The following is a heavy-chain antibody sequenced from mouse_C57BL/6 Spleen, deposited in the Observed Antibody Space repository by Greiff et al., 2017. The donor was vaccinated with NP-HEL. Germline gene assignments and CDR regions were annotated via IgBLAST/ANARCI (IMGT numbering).Heavy chain of an antibody. CDR1: GYSFTDYK. D-gene: IGHD1-1*01. CDR3: ASWADYYACSL. Sequence: VQLQQSGPELVKPGASVKISCKASGYSFTDYKMNWVKQSTGKSLEWIGVINPTYGTTSYNQKFKGKATLTVDQSSSTAYMQLNSLTSEDYEVYSCASWADYYACSLWGQGTLVTVSA. J-gene: IGHJ3*02. CDR2: INPTYGTT. V-gene: IGHV1-39*01.